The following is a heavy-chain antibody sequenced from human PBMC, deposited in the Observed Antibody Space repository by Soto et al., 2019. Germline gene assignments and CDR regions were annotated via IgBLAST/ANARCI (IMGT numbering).Heavy chain of an antibody. Sequence: GGSLRLSCAASGFTFSSYGMHWARQAPGKGLEWVAVIWYDGSNKYYADSVKGRFTISRGNSKNTLYLQMNSLRAEDTAVYYCARYATTRYYYYMDVWGKGTTVTVSS. CDR1: GFTFSSYG. V-gene: IGHV3-33*08. J-gene: IGHJ6*03. CDR2: IWYDGSNK. CDR3: ARYATTRYYYYMDV. D-gene: IGHD4-17*01.